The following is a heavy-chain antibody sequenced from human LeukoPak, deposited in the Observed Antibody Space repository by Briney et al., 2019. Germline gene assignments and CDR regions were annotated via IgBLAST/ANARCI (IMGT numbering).Heavy chain of an antibody. Sequence: ASVKVSCKASGGTFSSYAISWVRQAPGQGLEWMGWINPNSGGTNYAQKFQGRVTMTRDTSISTAYMELSRLRSDDTAVYYCARDSSISYSGSYSNPIRYWGQGTLVTVSS. CDR2: INPNSGGT. D-gene: IGHD1-26*01. J-gene: IGHJ4*02. CDR3: ARDSSISYSGSYSNPIRY. V-gene: IGHV1-2*02. CDR1: GGTFSSYA.